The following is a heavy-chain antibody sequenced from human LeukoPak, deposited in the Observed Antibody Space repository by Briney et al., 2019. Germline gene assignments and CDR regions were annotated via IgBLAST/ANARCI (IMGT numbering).Heavy chain of an antibody. CDR1: GFTFSNYV. D-gene: IGHD4-17*01. V-gene: IGHV3-23*01. J-gene: IGHJ4*02. CDR3: AKEGGYGDIFDF. Sequence: GGSLRLSCAASGFTFSNYVMSWVRQAPGEGLEWVSAISGSGGSTYYADSVKGRFTISRDNSKNTLYLQMNSLRAEDTAVYYCAKEGGYGDIFDFWGQGSLVTVSS. CDR2: ISGSGGST.